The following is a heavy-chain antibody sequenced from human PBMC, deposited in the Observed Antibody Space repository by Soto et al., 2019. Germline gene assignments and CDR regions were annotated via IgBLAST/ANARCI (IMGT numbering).Heavy chain of an antibody. CDR2: ISGSGGST. CDR3: AKDLVRATMIVVVLTCFDY. V-gene: IGHV3-23*01. Sequence: PGGSLRLSCAASGFTFSSYAMSWVRQAPGRGLEWVSAISGSGGSTYYADSVKGRFTISRDNSKNTLYLQMNSLRAEDTAVYYCAKDLVRATMIVVVLTCFDYWGQGTLVTVSS. J-gene: IGHJ4*02. D-gene: IGHD3-22*01. CDR1: GFTFSSYA.